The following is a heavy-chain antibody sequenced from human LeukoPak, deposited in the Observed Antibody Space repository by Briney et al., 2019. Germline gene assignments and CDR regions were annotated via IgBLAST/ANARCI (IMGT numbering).Heavy chain of an antibody. CDR1: GFTFSKYW. CDR3: ARDPDELRYFDWLTPPDY. CDR2: IKQDGSAQ. V-gene: IGHV3-7*01. Sequence: PGGSLRLSCAVSGFTFSKYWMNWVRQAPGKGLEWVANIKQDGSAQNYVDSVKGRFTISRDNAGNSLYLQMNSLRAEDTAVYYCARDPDELRYFDWLTPPDYWGQGTLVTVSS. D-gene: IGHD3-9*01. J-gene: IGHJ4*02.